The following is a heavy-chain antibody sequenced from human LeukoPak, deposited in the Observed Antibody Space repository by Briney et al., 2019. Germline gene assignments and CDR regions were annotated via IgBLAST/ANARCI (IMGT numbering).Heavy chain of an antibody. CDR1: GFTFSSFW. V-gene: IGHV3-7*01. J-gene: IGHJ4*02. Sequence: GGSLRLSCAASGFTFSSFWMRWVRQAPGKGLEWVANIKQDGSEKYYVDSVKGRFTISRDNAKNSLYLQMNSLRAEDTAVYYCARDIGYYDSSDPSRDYWGQGTLVTVSS. CDR3: ARDIGYYDSSDPSRDY. CDR2: IKQDGSEK. D-gene: IGHD3-22*01.